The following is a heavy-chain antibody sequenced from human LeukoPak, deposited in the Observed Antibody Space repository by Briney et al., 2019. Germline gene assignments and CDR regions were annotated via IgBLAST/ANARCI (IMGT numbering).Heavy chain of an antibody. J-gene: IGHJ6*02. CDR3: ARDMGIGYCSGGGCYNPVYYGMDV. CDR2: IWYDGSNK. V-gene: IGHV3-33*01. D-gene: IGHD2-15*01. CDR1: GFTFSSYG. Sequence: GGSLRLSCAASGFTFSSYGMHWVRQAPGKGLEWVAVIWYDGSNKYYADSVKGRFTISRDNSKNTLYLQMNSLRAEDTAVYYCARDMGIGYCSGGGCYNPVYYGMDVWGQGTTVTVSS.